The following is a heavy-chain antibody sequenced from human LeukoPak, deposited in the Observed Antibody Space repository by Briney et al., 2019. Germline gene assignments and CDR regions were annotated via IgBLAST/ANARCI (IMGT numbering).Heavy chain of an antibody. CDR1: GFTFNSYS. D-gene: IGHD1-26*01. CDR2: ISGSINYI. V-gene: IGHV3-21*01. J-gene: IGHJ4*02. Sequence: PGGSLRLSCAASGFTFNSYSMNWVRQAPGKGLEWVSSISGSINYISYADSVKGRLTISRDNAKNSLFLQMNSLRADDTAVYYCARGEERWDLLSPYFFDYWGQGTLVTVSS. CDR3: ARGEERWDLLSPYFFDY.